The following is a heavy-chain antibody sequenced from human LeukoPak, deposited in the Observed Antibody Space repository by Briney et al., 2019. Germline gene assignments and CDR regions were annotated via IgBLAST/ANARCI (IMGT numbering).Heavy chain of an antibody. V-gene: IGHV1-69*04. J-gene: IGHJ4*02. Sequence: ASVKVSCKASGGTLSSYAISWVRQAPGQGLEWMGRIIPILGIANYARKFQGRVTITADKSTSTAYMELSSLRSEDTAVYYCARGPQIRWNSRYPFDYWGQGTLVTVSS. CDR1: GGTLSSYA. CDR3: ARGPQIRWNSRYPFDY. D-gene: IGHD1-7*01. CDR2: IIPILGIA.